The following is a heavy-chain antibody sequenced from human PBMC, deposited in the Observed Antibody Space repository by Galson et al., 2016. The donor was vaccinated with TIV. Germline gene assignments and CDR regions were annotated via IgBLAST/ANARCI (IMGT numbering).Heavy chain of an antibody. Sequence: QSGAEVKKPGESLKISCKGSGYSFKTFWIAWVRQMPGKGLEWMGIIYPGDSETRYSPSFQGQVTISADKSINTAYLQWSSLKASDTAMYYCGTTEFPLVPTSRTDFYNGIDVWGQGTTVTVSS. V-gene: IGHV5-51*03. CDR3: GTTEFPLVPTSRTDFYNGIDV. CDR1: GYSFKTFW. CDR2: IYPGDSET. D-gene: IGHD2-2*01. J-gene: IGHJ6*02.